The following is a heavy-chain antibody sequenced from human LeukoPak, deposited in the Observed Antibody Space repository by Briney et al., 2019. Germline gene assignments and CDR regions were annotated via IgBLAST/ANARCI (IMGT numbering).Heavy chain of an antibody. J-gene: IGHJ4*02. CDR2: IRSKAYGGTT. CDR3: TRDLTIFGVVRGY. Sequence: PGGSLRLSCTASGFTFGDYAMSWFRQAPGKGLEWVGFIRSKAYGGTTECAASVKGRFTISRDDSKSIAYLQMNSLKTEDTAVYYCTRDLTIFGVVRGYWGQGTLVTVSS. V-gene: IGHV3-49*03. D-gene: IGHD3-3*01. CDR1: GFTFGDYA.